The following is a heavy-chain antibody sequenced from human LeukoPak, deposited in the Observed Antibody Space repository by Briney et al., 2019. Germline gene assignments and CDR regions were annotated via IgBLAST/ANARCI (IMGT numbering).Heavy chain of an antibody. D-gene: IGHD2-2*01. J-gene: IGHJ4*02. Sequence: GGSLRLSCAASGFTFGSYAMSWVRQAPGKGLEWVSAISGGGGSTYYADSVKGRFTISRDNSKNTLYLQMNSLRAEDTAVYYCAPRVGSTSPFDYWGQGTLVTVSS. CDR3: APRVGSTSPFDY. V-gene: IGHV3-23*01. CDR1: GFTFGSYA. CDR2: ISGGGGST.